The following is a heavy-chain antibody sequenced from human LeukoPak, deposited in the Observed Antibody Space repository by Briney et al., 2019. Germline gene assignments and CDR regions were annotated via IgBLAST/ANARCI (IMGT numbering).Heavy chain of an antibody. CDR1: GGSFSGYY. Sequence: PSETLSLTCAVYGGSFSGYYWSWIRQPPGKGLEWIGEINHSGSTNYNPSLKSRVTISVDTSKNQFSLKLSSVTAADTAVYYCARVDLQSMIFGVVILNDAFDIWGQGTMVTVSS. CDR2: INHSGST. V-gene: IGHV4-34*01. J-gene: IGHJ3*02. D-gene: IGHD3/OR15-3a*01. CDR3: ARVDLQSMIFGVVILNDAFDI.